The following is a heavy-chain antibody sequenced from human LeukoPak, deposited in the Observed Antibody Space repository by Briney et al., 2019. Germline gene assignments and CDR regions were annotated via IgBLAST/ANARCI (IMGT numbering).Heavy chain of an antibody. CDR2: IYYSGTT. V-gene: IGHV4-30-4*01. D-gene: IGHD4-17*01. Sequence: SQTLSLTCTVSGGSISSGDHYWSWIRQPPGKGLERIGYIYYSGTTYYNPPLRSRVSISVDTSKNQFPLKLTSVTAADTAVNYCAREGPVTTVNHIDYWGQGTLVTVSS. CDR1: GGSISSGDHY. J-gene: IGHJ4*02. CDR3: AREGPVTTVNHIDY.